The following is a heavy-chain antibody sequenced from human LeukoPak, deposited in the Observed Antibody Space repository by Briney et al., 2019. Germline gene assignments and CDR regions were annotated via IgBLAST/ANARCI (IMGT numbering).Heavy chain of an antibody. J-gene: IGHJ5*02. CDR1: GYTFTSYD. D-gene: IGHD6-13*01. CDR2: MNPNSGNT. V-gene: IGHV1-8*01. Sequence: ASVKVSCKASGYTFTSYDINWVRQATGQGLEWMGWMNPNSGNTGYAQKFQGRVTMTRNTSINTAYMELSSLRSEDTAVYYCARSSSSWYVRLRNWFDPWGQGTLVTVSS. CDR3: ARSSSSWYVRLRNWFDP.